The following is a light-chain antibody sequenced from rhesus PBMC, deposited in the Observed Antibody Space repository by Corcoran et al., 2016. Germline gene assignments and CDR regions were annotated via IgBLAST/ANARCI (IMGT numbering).Light chain of an antibody. CDR1: QSLLYSSNNQNY. Sequence: GERVTIDCKSSQSLLYSSNNQNYLAWYQQKPGQAPTLLIYWASTRESGVPNRFSGSGSGTDFTLTISGLQAEDVAVYYWQQYYTAPYNFGQGTKVEIK. V-gene: IGKV4-1*01. J-gene: IGKJ2*01. CDR3: QQYYTAPYN. CDR2: WAS.